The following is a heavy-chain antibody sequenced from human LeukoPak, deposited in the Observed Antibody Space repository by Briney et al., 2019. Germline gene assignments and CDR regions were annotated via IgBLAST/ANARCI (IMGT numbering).Heavy chain of an antibody. Sequence: SETLSLTCAVYGGSFSGYYWSWIRQPPGKGLEWIGEINHSGSTNYNPSLKSRVTISVDTSKNQFSLKLSSVTAADTAVYYCASDPGGNWFDPWGQGTLVTVSS. J-gene: IGHJ5*02. CDR1: GGSFSGYY. CDR2: INHSGST. D-gene: IGHD2-8*02. V-gene: IGHV4-34*01. CDR3: ASDPGGNWFDP.